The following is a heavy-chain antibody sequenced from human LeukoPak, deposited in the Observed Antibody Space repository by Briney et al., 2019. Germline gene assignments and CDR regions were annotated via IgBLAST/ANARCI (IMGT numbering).Heavy chain of an antibody. CDR1: GYTFTTYD. CDR3: ARGRGSGHKENWFDP. CDR2: MNPNSGNT. D-gene: IGHD6-19*01. V-gene: IGHV1-8*01. Sequence: GASVKVSCKASGYTFTTYDINWVRQATGQGLEWMGWMNPNSGNTGYTQKFQGRVTMTRNTSISTAYMELSSLRSEDTAVYYCARGRGSGHKENWFDPWGHETLVTVCS. J-gene: IGHJ5*02.